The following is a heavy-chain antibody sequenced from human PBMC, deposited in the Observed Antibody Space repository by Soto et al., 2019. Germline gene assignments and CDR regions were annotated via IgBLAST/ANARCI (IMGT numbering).Heavy chain of an antibody. V-gene: IGHV4-59*01. Sequence: QLQLQESGPGLVKPSETLSLTCTVSGGSISSYYWSWIRQPPGKGLEWIGYIYYSGSTNYNPSLKSRVTISVDTSKNQFSLKLSSVTAADTAVYYYARSGYYFFSTYGMDVWGQGTTVTVSS. D-gene: IGHD3-3*01. CDR1: GGSISSYY. CDR3: ARSGYYFFSTYGMDV. J-gene: IGHJ6*02. CDR2: IYYSGST.